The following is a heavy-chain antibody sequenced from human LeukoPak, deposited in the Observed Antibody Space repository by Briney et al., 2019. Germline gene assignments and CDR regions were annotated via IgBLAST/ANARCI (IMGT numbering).Heavy chain of an antibody. V-gene: IGHV4-34*01. CDR3: ARGRQLWLPPPRGASRGYFDY. D-gene: IGHD5-18*01. Sequence: TSSETLSLTCAVYGVSFSGYYWSWIRQPPGKGLEWIGEINHSGSTNYNPSLKSRVTISVDTSKNQFSLKLSSVTAADTAVDYCARGRQLWLPPPRGASRGYFDYWGQGTLVTVSS. CDR1: GVSFSGYY. J-gene: IGHJ4*02. CDR2: INHSGST.